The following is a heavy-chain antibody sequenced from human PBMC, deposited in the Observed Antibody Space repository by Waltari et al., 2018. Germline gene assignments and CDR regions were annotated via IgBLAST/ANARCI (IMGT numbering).Heavy chain of an antibody. V-gene: IGHV3-43D*03. Sequence: EVQLVESGGVVVQPGGSLRLSCAASGFTFDDYAMHWVRQAPGKGLEWVSLISWDGCSTYYADSVKCRFTISRDNSKNSLYLQMNSLRAEDTALYYCAKDNYGGVLDYWGQGTLVTVSS. CDR3: AKDNYGGVLDY. CDR1: GFTFDDYA. J-gene: IGHJ4*02. CDR2: ISWDGCST. D-gene: IGHD4-17*01.